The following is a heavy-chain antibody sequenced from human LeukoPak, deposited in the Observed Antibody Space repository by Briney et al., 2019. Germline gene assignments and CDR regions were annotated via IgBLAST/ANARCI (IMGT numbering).Heavy chain of an antibody. CDR2: VRSSDGTT. Sequence: GGSLTLSCAASGFSFSSYGMMWVRQAPGKGLEWVSYVRSSDGTTYYADSVKGRFTISRDNAKNSLYLQMDSLRAEDTAVYYCAKRADSSSHSSDYWGQGTLVTVSS. J-gene: IGHJ4*02. V-gene: IGHV3-48*04. D-gene: IGHD3-22*01. CDR1: GFSFSSYG. CDR3: AKRADSSSHSSDY.